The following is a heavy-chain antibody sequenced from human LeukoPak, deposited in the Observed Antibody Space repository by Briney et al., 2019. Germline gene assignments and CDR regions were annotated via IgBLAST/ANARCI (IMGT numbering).Heavy chain of an antibody. CDR3: VSGRDGYNS. J-gene: IGHJ4*02. CDR1: GFTFSSYE. D-gene: IGHD5-24*01. CDR2: INHSGST. Sequence: NPGGSLRLSCAASGFTFSSYEMHWIRQPPGKGLEWIGEINHSGSTNYNPSLKSRVAISVDTSKNQFSLRLSSVTAADTAVYYCVSGRDGYNSWGQGTLVTVSS. V-gene: IGHV4-34*01.